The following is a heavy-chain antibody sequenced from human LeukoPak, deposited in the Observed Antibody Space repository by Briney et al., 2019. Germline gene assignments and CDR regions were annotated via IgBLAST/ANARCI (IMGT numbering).Heavy chain of an antibody. V-gene: IGHV4-4*07. J-gene: IGHJ3*02. CDR2: IYTSGST. CDR3: ARERSHSSSWYGPMDAFDI. CDR1: GGSISSYY. D-gene: IGHD6-13*01. Sequence: SETLSLTCTVSGGSISSYYWSWIRQPAGKGLEWIGRIYTSGSTNYNPSLKSRVTMSVDTSKNQFSLKLSSVTAADTAVYYCARERSHSSSWYGPMDAFDIWGQGTMVTVSS.